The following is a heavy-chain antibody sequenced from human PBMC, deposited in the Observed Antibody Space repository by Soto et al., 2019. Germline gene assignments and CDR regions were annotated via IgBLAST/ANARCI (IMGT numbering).Heavy chain of an antibody. Sequence: QVQLVQSGPEVKKPGASVKVSCTASGYTSTSYGITWVRQAPGQGLEWMGRISSYNGNTNYAQKLQGRVTMTTDTTTRTAYMELRSLRSDDTAVYYCAETLGFCSGGVCYENWFAPWGQGTLVTVSS. D-gene: IGHD2-15*01. CDR1: GYTSTSYG. CDR3: AETLGFCSGGVCYENWFAP. CDR2: ISSYNGNT. J-gene: IGHJ5*02. V-gene: IGHV1-18*01.